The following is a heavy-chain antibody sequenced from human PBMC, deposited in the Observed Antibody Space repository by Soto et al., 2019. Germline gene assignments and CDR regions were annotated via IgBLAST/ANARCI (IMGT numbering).Heavy chain of an antibody. Sequence: QVHLVQSGAEVKKPGASVKVSCKASGYTFTSYGITWVRQAPGQVLEWMGWISAHNGNTDYAQKLPGRVIVTRDTSTSTAYMELRSLRSDDTAVYYCARGRYGDYWGQGALVTVSS. J-gene: IGHJ4*02. V-gene: IGHV1-18*01. D-gene: IGHD1-1*01. CDR2: ISAHNGNT. CDR3: ARGRYGDY. CDR1: GYTFTSYG.